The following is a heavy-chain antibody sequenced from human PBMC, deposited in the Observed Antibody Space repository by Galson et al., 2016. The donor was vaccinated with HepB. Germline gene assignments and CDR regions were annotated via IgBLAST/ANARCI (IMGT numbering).Heavy chain of an antibody. J-gene: IGHJ3*02. Sequence: SETLSLTCAVQGGSFSGYYWSWIRQPPGKGLDWIGEINHGGSTNYNPSLKSRVTISVDTSKNQFSLKLSSVTAADTAVYYCARRTYYYDIRGYSFDIWGQGTMVTVSS. CDR2: INHGGST. CDR3: ARRTYYYDIRGYSFDI. V-gene: IGHV4-34*01. CDR1: GGSFSGYY. D-gene: IGHD3-22*01.